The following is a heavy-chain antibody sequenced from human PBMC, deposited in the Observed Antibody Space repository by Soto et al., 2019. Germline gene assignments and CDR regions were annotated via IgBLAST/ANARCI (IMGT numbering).Heavy chain of an antibody. J-gene: IGHJ4*02. CDR2: ISYDGSNK. D-gene: IGHD3-16*01. Sequence: GGSLRLSCAASGFTFSSYAMHWVRQAPGKGLEWVAVISYDGSNKYYADSVKGRFTISRDNSKNTLYLQMNSLRAEDTAVYYCARDQAHVITFGGVRTPGLGYWGQGTLVTVSS. CDR1: GFTFSSYA. CDR3: ARDQAHVITFGGVRTPGLGY. V-gene: IGHV3-30-3*01.